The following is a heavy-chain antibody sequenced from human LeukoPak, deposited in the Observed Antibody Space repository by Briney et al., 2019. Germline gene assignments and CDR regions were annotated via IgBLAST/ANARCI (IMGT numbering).Heavy chain of an antibody. V-gene: IGHV4-39*01. D-gene: IGHD3-9*01. Sequence: PSETLSLTCTVSGGSISRYYWGWLRQPPGQGLEGIGSMYYSGSTYYNPSLKSRVTISVDTSKNQFSLKLSSVTAADTVFFFKQRTAYEILTGYYNVDYWGQGTLVTVSS. CDR2: MYYSGST. J-gene: IGHJ4*02. CDR1: GGSISRYY. CDR3: QRTAYEILTGYYNVDY.